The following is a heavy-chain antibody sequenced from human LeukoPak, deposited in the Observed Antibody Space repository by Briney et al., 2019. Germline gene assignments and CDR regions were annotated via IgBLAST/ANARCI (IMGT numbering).Heavy chain of an antibody. J-gene: IGHJ4*02. Sequence: GGSLRLSCAASGCTFSSYAMIWVRQAPGKGLEWVSAISGSGGSTYYADSVKGRFTISRDNFKNTLYLQMNSLRAGDTAVYYCAKDLWGTDYYFDYWGQGTLVTVSS. CDR3: AKDLWGTDYYFDY. CDR1: GCTFSSYA. V-gene: IGHV3-23*01. D-gene: IGHD3-16*01. CDR2: ISGSGGST.